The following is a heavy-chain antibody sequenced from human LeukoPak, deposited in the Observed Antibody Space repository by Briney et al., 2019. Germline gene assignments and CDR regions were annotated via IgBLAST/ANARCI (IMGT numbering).Heavy chain of an antibody. V-gene: IGHV3-23*01. D-gene: IGHD5-12*01. CDR1: GFTFSSYA. Sequence: GGSLRLSCAASGFTFSSYAMSWVRQAPGKGLEWVSAISVSGGSTYYADSVKGRFTISRDNSKNTLYLQMNSLRAEDTAVYYCAKGGYSGYDYEGEYFAYWGQGTLVTVSS. CDR3: AKGGYSGYDYEGEYFAY. CDR2: ISVSGGST. J-gene: IGHJ4*02.